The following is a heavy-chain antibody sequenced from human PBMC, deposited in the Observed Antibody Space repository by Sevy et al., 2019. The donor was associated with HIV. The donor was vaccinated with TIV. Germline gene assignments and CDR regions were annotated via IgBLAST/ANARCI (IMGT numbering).Heavy chain of an antibody. Sequence: GGSLRLSCAASGFTFSSYSMNWVRQAPGKGLEWVSSISSSSSYIYYADSVKGRFTISRDNAKNSWYLQMNSLRAEDTAVYYCARDLGYCSSTSCYRYGMDVWGQGTTVTVSS. CDR1: GFTFSSYS. CDR2: ISSSSSYI. V-gene: IGHV3-21*01. D-gene: IGHD2-2*01. CDR3: ARDLGYCSSTSCYRYGMDV. J-gene: IGHJ6*02.